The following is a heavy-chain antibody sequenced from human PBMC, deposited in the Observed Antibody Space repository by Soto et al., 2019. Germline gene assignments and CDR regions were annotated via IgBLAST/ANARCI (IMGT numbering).Heavy chain of an antibody. V-gene: IGHV1-69*02. CDR2: IIPILGIA. Sequence: QVQLVQSGAEVKKPGSSVKVSCKASGGTFSSYTISWVRQAPGQGLEWMGRIIPILGIANYAQKFQGRVTITADKSTSTAYRELSSLRSEDTAVYYCASIDSSGPRTDYWGQGTLVTVSS. CDR3: ASIDSSGPRTDY. CDR1: GGTFSSYT. J-gene: IGHJ4*02. D-gene: IGHD3-22*01.